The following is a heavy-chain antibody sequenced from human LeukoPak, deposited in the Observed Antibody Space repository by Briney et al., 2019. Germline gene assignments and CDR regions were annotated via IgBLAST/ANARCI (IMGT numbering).Heavy chain of an antibody. CDR1: GYTFTGYY. D-gene: IGHD4/OR15-4a*01. J-gene: IGHJ4*02. CDR3: ARRVQTTGVFDY. V-gene: IGHV1-2*06. CDR2: INPNSGDT. Sequence: ASVKVSCNASGYTFTGYYMHWVRQAPGQGLELMGRINPNSGDTNYAQKFQGRVTMTGDTSISTAYMELSRLKSDDTAVYYCARRVQTTGVFDYWGQGTLVTVSS.